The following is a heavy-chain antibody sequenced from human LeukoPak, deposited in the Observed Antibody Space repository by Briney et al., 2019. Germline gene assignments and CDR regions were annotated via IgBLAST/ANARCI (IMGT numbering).Heavy chain of an antibody. CDR1: GFTFDDYT. Sequence: GGPLRLSCAASGFTFDDYTMHWVRQAPGKGLEWVSLITWDGGSTYYADSVKGRFTISRDNSKNSLYLQMNSLGTEDTALYYCAKQAAGLLNYYMDVWGKGTTVTVSS. D-gene: IGHD6-13*01. CDR2: ITWDGGST. J-gene: IGHJ6*03. V-gene: IGHV3-43*01. CDR3: AKQAAGLLNYYMDV.